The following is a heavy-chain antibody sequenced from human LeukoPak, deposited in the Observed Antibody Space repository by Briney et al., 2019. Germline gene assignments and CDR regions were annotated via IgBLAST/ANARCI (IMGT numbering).Heavy chain of an antibody. J-gene: IGHJ4*02. CDR2: IYYSGST. CDR3: ARLPLEYDILTGYYDYFDY. D-gene: IGHD3-9*01. CDR1: GGSISSYY. Sequence: PSETLSFTCTGSGGSISSYYWSWIRQPPGKGLEWIGYIYYSGSTNYNPSLKSRVTISVDTSKNKFSLKLSSVTAADTAVYYCARLPLEYDILTGYYDYFDYWGQGTLVTVSS. V-gene: IGHV4-59*08.